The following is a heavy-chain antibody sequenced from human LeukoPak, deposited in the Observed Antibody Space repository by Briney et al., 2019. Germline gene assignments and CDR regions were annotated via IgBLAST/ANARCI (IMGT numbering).Heavy chain of an antibody. V-gene: IGHV1-46*01. Sequence: ASVKVSCKASGYTITNNYMHWVRQAPGQGLEWMGVIKPSGTGTSYAQKFQGRITMSRDTSTSTVYMELSSLRSEDTAFYYCATDHSMANTAWWFDHWGQGTLVTVSS. CDR3: ATDHSMANTAWWFDH. J-gene: IGHJ5*02. CDR1: GYTITNNY. D-gene: IGHD5-24*01. CDR2: IKPSGTGT.